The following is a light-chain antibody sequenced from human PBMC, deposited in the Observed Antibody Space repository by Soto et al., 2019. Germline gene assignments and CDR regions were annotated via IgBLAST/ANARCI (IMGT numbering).Light chain of an antibody. J-gene: IGLJ7*01. Sequence: QSVLTQPPSVSGAPGQRVTISCTGSSSNIGAGYDVYWYQQHPGTAPKLLIYGNSNRPSGVPDRFSGSKSGTSASLAITGLQAEDEADYYCLSYESSLSRAVFGGGTQLTVL. CDR2: GNS. CDR1: SSNIGAGYD. CDR3: LSYESSLSRAV. V-gene: IGLV1-40*01.